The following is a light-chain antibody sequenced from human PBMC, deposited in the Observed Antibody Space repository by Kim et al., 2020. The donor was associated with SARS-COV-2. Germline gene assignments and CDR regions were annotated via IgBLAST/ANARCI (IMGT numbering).Light chain of an antibody. CDR1: KLGDKY. V-gene: IGLV3-1*01. J-gene: IGLJ2*01. CDR2: QDT. CDR3: QAWDSSAVV. Sequence: SYELTQPPSVSVSPGQTASITCSGDKLGDKYACWYQQKPGQSPVLVIYQDTNRPSGIPERFSGSNSGNTATLTISGTQAVDVADYYCQAWDSSAVVFGGGTQLTVL.